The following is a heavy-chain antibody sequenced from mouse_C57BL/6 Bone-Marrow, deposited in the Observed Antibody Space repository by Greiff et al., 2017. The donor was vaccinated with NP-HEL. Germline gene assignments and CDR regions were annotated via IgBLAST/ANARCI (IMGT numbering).Heavy chain of an antibody. CDR2: IDTANGNT. CDR3: ARCSATRWYFDV. V-gene: IGHV14-3*01. Sequence: EVQLQQSVAELVRPGASVKLSCTASGFNIKNTYMHWVKQRPEQGLEWIGRIDTANGNTKYAPNFPGKATITADTSSNTAYLQLSSLTSEDTAIYYCARCSATRWYFDVWGTGTTVTVSS. CDR1: GFNIKNTY. J-gene: IGHJ1*03. D-gene: IGHD1-1*01.